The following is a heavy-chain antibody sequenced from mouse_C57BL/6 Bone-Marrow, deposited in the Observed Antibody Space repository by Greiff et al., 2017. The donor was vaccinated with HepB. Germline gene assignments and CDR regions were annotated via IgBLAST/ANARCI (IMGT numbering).Heavy chain of an antibody. CDR3: ARFLGYYVFDY. D-gene: IGHD2-3*01. J-gene: IGHJ2*01. CDR2: INPGSGGT. Sequence: QVQLQQSGAELVRPGTSVKVSCKASGYAFTNYLIEWVKQRPGQGLEWIGVINPGSGGTNYNEKFKGKATLTADKSSSTAYMQLSSLTSEDSAVYFCARFLGYYVFDYWGQGTTLTVSS. V-gene: IGHV1-54*01. CDR1: GYAFTNYL.